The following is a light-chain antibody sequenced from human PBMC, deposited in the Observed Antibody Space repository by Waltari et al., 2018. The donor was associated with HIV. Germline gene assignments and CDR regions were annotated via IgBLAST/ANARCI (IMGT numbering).Light chain of an antibody. CDR2: DVS. J-gene: IGLJ1*01. Sequence: HSALTQPASVPGSPGPSITIPCTGASSYIGGYNFVSWYQQHPGKAPKLMIYDVSNRPSGVSNRFSGSKSGNTASLTISGLQAEDEADYYCSSYKSSSTLFVFGTGTKVTVL. CDR3: SSYKSSSTLFV. V-gene: IGLV2-14*01. CDR1: SSYIGGYNF.